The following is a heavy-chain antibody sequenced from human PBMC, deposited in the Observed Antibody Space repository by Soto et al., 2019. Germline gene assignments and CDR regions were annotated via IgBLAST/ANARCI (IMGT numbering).Heavy chain of an antibody. CDR2: MKQDGSEK. CDR1: GFTFSNYW. J-gene: IGHJ4*02. V-gene: IGHV3-7*01. CDR3: ARDLYFGSGSPTADY. D-gene: IGHD3-10*01. Sequence: EVQLVESGGGLVQPGGSLRLSCEASGFTFSNYWMSWVRQAPGKGLEWVANMKQDGSEKYYVDSVKGRFTISRDNAKSSLYLQMNGLSADDTAVFYCARDLYFGSGSPTADYWGQGTLVTVSS.